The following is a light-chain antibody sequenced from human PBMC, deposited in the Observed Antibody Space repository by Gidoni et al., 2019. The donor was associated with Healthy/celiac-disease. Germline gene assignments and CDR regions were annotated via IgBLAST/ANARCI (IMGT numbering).Light chain of an antibody. CDR2: AAS. J-gene: IGKJ1*01. V-gene: IGKV1-8*01. Sequence: AIRITQSPSSLPASTGDRVTITCRASQGISSYLAWYQQKPGKAPKLLIYAASTLQSWVPSRFRGSGSGTDFTLTLSCLQSEDFATYYCQQYYSYPWTFGQXTKVEIK. CDR1: QGISSY. CDR3: QQYYSYPWT.